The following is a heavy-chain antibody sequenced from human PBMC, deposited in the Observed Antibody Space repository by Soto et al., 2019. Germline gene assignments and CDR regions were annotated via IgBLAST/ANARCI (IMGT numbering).Heavy chain of an antibody. CDR1: GGSISVYY. J-gene: IGHJ6*01. Sequence: SETLYITCSVSGGSISVYYWSWIRQPPGEGLEWIGYIYHSGSTNYNPSLRSRVNISVETSKNQFSLQLSSVTASDTPVYYRARDRRRVLELLSPSDYGMDVCGQGTTVT. V-gene: IGHV4-59*01. CDR2: IYHSGST. D-gene: IGHD3-3*01. CDR3: ARDRRRVLELLSPSDYGMDV.